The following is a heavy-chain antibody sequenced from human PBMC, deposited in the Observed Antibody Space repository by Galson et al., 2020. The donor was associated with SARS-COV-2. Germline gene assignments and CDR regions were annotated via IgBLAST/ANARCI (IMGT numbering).Heavy chain of an antibody. CDR3: GRSGAYALGNFFSLCWFDS. V-gene: IGHV4-59*01. D-gene: IGHD3-16*01. CDR2: IDSSGTT. Sequence: SETLSLTCTVSGGSISSYYWSWIRQPPGKGLEWIGYIDSSGTTNYSPSLKSRVTISVDTSKNQFSLKLRSVTAADTAEYYCGRSGAYALGNFFSLCWFDSWGQGSLVTVSS. J-gene: IGHJ5*01. CDR1: GGSISSYY.